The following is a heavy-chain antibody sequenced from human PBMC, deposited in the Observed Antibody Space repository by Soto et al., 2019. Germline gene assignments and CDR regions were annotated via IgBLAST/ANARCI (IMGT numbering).Heavy chain of an antibody. CDR1: GFSLSSTRMA. D-gene: IGHD6-19*01. CDR2: IYWDDDK. V-gene: IGHV2-5*02. CDR3: AHIVVAGLGYYFDY. Sequence: QITLKESGPTLVKPTQTLTLTCTFSGFSLSSTRMAVAWIRQPPGTALECLALIYWDDDKRYSPFLKSRLTITKDTSKNQVVLTMSNMDPVDTGRYYCAHIVVAGLGYYFDYWGQGTLFTVSS. J-gene: IGHJ4*02.